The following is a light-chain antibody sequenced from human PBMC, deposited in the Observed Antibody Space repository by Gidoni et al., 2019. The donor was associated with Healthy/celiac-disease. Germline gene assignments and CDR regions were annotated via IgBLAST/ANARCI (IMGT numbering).Light chain of an antibody. V-gene: IGLV1-47*01. CDR3: AAWDDSLLGV. Sequence: QSVLTQPHSASGTPGQRVTISCSGSSANIGSNYVYWYQQLPGTAPKLLIYRNNQRPSGVPDQFSGSKSGTSASLAISGLRSEDEADYYCAAWDDSLLGVFGGGTKLTVL. CDR2: RNN. CDR1: SANIGSNY. J-gene: IGLJ3*02.